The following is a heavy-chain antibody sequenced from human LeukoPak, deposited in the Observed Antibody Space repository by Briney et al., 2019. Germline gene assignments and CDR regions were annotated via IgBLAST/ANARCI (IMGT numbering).Heavy chain of an antibody. J-gene: IGHJ4*02. CDR3: ARVATYYDSSGYNSGYFDY. D-gene: IGHD3-22*01. CDR1: GGSISSSSYY. V-gene: IGHV4-39*01. Sequence: SETLSLTCTVSGGSISSSSYYWGWIRHPPGKGLEWIGSIYYSGSTYYNPSLKTRVTISVDTSKNQFSLKLSSVTAADTAVYYCARVATYYDSSGYNSGYFDYWGQGTLVTVSS. CDR2: IYYSGST.